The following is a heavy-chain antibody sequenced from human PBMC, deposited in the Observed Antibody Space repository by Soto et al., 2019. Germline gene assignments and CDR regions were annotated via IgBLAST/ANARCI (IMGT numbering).Heavy chain of an antibody. CDR1: GFTFSNYW. V-gene: IGHV3-7*01. Sequence: EVQLVESGGALVQPGGSLRLSCAASGFTFSNYWMSWVRQAPGKGLEWVAKIKQDGGDKYYVDSVKGRFTISRDNAKNSLSLQMSSLRVDDTAGYDCAIARYAATPIYNWGQGTLVTVSS. J-gene: IGHJ4*02. D-gene: IGHD2-8*01. CDR3: AIARYAATPIYN. CDR2: IKQDGGDK.